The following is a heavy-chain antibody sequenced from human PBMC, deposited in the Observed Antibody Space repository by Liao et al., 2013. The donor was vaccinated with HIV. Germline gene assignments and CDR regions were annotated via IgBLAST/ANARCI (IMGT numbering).Heavy chain of an antibody. Sequence: QVQQQQWGARLLKPSETLSLTCDVNGESFSDHRWSWVRQPPGKVMEWIGEINESGSTDYNPSLKSRVTISGDISLRLTSVSAADTAVYYCAKVRQWLASGGEALEKWGHGTMVIVSS. CDR1: GESFSDHR. D-gene: IGHD6-19*01. CDR2: INESGST. J-gene: IGHJ3*01. CDR3: AKVRQWLASGGEALEK. V-gene: IGHV4-34*02.